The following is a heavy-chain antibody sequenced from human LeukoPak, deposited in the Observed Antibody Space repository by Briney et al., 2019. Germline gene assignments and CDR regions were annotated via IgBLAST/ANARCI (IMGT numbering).Heavy chain of an antibody. D-gene: IGHD3-10*01. CDR2: INPSGGST. CDR1: GYTFTGYY. Sequence: GASVKVSCKASGYTFTGYYMRWVRQAPGQGLEWMGIINPSGGSTSYAQKFQGRVTMTRDTSTSTVYMELSSLRSEDTAVYYCARDQYYYGSGSYYNAGMDVWGQGTTVTVSS. J-gene: IGHJ6*02. V-gene: IGHV1-46*01. CDR3: ARDQYYYGSGSYYNAGMDV.